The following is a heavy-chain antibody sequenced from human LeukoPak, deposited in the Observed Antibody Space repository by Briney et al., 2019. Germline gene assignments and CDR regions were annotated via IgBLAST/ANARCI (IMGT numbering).Heavy chain of an antibody. CDR3: AREFRDTSGNHTQEQNSVSAF. J-gene: IGHJ4*02. CDR1: GFPFTSYA. Sequence: PGGSLRLSCAAAGFPFTSYAISWVRQAPGKGLEWLSAISGSGSTAYYAESVKGRFIISRDSSLNTLYLHMQSLIVEATAVYYCAREFRDTSGNHTQEQNSVSAFCGQGTLVTVSS. CDR2: ISGSGSTA. V-gene: IGHV3-23*01. D-gene: IGHD3-3*01.